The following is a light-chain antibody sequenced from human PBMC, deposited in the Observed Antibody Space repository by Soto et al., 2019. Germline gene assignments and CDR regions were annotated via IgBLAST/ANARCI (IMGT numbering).Light chain of an antibody. CDR3: SSYTSSSTRV. CDR2: DVS. CDR1: SSDVGGYNY. J-gene: IGLJ2*01. V-gene: IGLV2-14*01. Sequence: QSALTQPPSVSGSPGQSITISCTGTSSDVGGYNYVSWYQQHPGKAPKLMIYDVSNRPSGVSNRFSGSKSGTTASLTISGLQAEDEADYYCSSYTSSSTRVFGGGTKLTVL.